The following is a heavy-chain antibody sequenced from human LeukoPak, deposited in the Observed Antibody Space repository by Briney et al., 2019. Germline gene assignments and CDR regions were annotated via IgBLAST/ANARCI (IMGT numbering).Heavy chain of an antibody. D-gene: IGHD5-18*01. J-gene: IGHJ6*02. CDR3: ARGDVDTAMVNQWGLGMDV. CDR2: IYYSGST. CDR1: GGSISSSSYY. V-gene: IGHV4-39*07. Sequence: PSETLSLTCTVSGGSISSSSYYWGWIRQPPGKGLEWIGSIYYSGSTYYNPSLKSRVTISVDTSKNQFSLKLSSVTAADTAVYYCARGDVDTAMVNQWGLGMDVWGQGTTVTVSS.